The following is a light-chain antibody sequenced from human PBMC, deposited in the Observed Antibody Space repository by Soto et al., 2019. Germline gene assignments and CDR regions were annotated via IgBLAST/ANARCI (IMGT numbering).Light chain of an antibody. CDR2: SAS. CDR1: QSISTE. V-gene: IGKV3-15*01. CDR3: QQGHNWPLT. Sequence: EIVMTQSPATLSVSPGERATLSCRASQSISTELAWYQQKPGQPPRLLIYSASTIATGVPARFTGSGSGSEFTLTTSGLQSEDFAVYYCQQGHNWPLTFGQGTRLEI. J-gene: IGKJ2*01.